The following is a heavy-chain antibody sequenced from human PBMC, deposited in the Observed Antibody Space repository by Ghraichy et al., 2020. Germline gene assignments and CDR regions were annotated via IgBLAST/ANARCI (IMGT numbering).Heavy chain of an antibody. Sequence: ASVKVSCKASDYTFTNFAINWVRQAPGQGLEWMGWISAYNRNTNYAQKLQDRVTMTTDTSTNTAYMELRSLISDDTAVYYCARGGGGYFHIDYWGQGTLVTVSS. CDR3: ARGGGGYFHIDY. CDR2: ISAYNRNT. J-gene: IGHJ4*02. V-gene: IGHV1-18*01. D-gene: IGHD3-22*01. CDR1: DYTFTNFA.